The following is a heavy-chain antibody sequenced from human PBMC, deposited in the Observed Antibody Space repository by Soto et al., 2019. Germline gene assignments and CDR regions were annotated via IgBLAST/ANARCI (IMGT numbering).Heavy chain of an antibody. CDR2: MNPNSGNT. V-gene: IGHV1-8*01. CDR1: GYTFTSYD. J-gene: IGHJ6*02. Sequence: QVQLVQSGAEVKKPGASVKVSCKASGYTFTSYDINWVRQATGQGLEWMGWMNPNSGNTGYAQKFQGRITMNRNTSISTAYTELSSMRSKHTAVYYCAREGFMGMDVWGQGTTVTVSS. CDR3: AREGFMGMDV. D-gene: IGHD3-10*01.